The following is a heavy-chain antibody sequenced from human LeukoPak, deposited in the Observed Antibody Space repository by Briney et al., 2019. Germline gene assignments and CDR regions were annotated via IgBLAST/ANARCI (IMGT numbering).Heavy chain of an antibody. CDR3: ARDWYHAFDF. CDR2: IKSRNAGGTT. D-gene: IGHD3-9*01. Sequence: PGGSLGLSCAASGFNFINTWMNWVRQAPGKGLEWVGRIKSRNAGGTTDYAAPVKGRFTISRDDSKNMVYLQLNSLKTEDTGVYYCARDWYHAFDFWGQGTMVTVSS. CDR1: GFNFINTW. V-gene: IGHV3-15*07. J-gene: IGHJ3*01.